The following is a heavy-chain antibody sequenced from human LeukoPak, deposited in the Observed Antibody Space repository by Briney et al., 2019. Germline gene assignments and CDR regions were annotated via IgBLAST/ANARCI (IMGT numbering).Heavy chain of an antibody. CDR2: ISSTSRTI. D-gene: IGHD3-22*01. V-gene: IGHV3-48*01. Sequence: PGGSLRLSCAASGISFSTHAMNWVRQAPGKGLEWVSYISSTSRTIYYADSVKGRFTISRDNAKNSLYLQMNSLRAEDTAVYYCARDRGEKYYYDSTFDYWGQGTLVTVSS. J-gene: IGHJ4*02. CDR1: GISFSTHA. CDR3: ARDRGEKYYYDSTFDY.